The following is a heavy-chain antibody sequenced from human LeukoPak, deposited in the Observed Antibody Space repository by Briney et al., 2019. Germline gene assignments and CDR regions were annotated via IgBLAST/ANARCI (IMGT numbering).Heavy chain of an antibody. D-gene: IGHD3-22*01. CDR3: ARRLRYYYDSSGYEGADY. CDR2: IYPGDSDT. CDR1: GYSFTSYW. V-gene: IGHV5-51*01. Sequence: GESLKISXKGSGYSFTSYWIGWVRQMPGEGLEWMGIIYPGDSDTRYSPSFQGQVTISADKSISTAYLQWSSLKASDTAMYYCARRLRYYYDSSGYEGADYWGQGTLVTVSS. J-gene: IGHJ4*02.